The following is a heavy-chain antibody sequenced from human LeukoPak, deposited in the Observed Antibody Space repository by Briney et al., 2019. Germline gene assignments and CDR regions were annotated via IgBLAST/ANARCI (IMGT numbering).Heavy chain of an antibody. Sequence: GGSLRLSCAASGFTFSSYAMSWVRQAPGKGLQWVSSISGSGNFTFYTDSVKGRFTISRDNSKNTLYVQMNSLKTEDTAVYYCTRTPDYYDSSGYYSEFDYWGQGTLVTVSS. D-gene: IGHD3-22*01. CDR3: TRTPDYYDSSGYYSEFDY. CDR2: ISGSGNFT. V-gene: IGHV3-23*01. J-gene: IGHJ4*02. CDR1: GFTFSSYA.